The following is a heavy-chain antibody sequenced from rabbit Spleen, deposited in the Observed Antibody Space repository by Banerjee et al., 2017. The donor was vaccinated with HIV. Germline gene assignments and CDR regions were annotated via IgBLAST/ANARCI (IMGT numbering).Heavy chain of an antibody. CDR2: ISNGDGST. J-gene: IGHJ4*01. V-gene: IGHV1S47*01. Sequence: EESGGGLVQPEGSLTLTCTASGFSFSSSYYMCWVRQAPGKGPEWIACISNGDGSTYYASWVNGRFTISRSTSLDTVTLQMTSLTAADTATYFCARDAGSGDYIDGVVNLWGQGTLVTVS. D-gene: IGHD8-1*01. CDR3: ARDAGSGDYIDGVVNL. CDR1: GFSFSSSYY.